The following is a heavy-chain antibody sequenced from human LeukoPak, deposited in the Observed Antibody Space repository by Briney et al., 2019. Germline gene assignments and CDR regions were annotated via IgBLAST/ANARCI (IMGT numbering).Heavy chain of an antibody. D-gene: IGHD3-9*01. V-gene: IGHV4-30-4*08. CDR1: GDSIISGDHY. CDR3: AREAYYDILTGNFSDF. CDR2: IYNSGNT. Sequence: SETLSLTCTASGDSIISGDHYWTWIRQPPGKGLEWIGFIYNSGNTNYNPSLRSRVSMSVDTSKNQFSLNLSSVTAADTAVYYCAREAYYDILTGNFSDFWGQGTLVTVSS. J-gene: IGHJ4*02.